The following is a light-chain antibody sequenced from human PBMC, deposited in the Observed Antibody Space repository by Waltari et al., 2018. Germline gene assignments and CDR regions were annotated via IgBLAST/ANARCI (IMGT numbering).Light chain of an antibody. Sequence: QSALTQPRSVSGSPGQSVTISCTGTSTDVGAYNYVSWYQQHPGKAPKVIISDVSKRSSGVPERFSASKSGNTASLTISGLQSDDEADYYCYSYAGTYTRLFGGGTRLTVL. J-gene: IGLJ2*01. CDR3: YSYAGTYTRL. CDR1: STDVGAYNY. CDR2: DVS. V-gene: IGLV2-11*01.